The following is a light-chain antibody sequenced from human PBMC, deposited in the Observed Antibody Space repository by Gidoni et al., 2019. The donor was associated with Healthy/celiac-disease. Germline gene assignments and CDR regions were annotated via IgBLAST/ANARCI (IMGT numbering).Light chain of an antibody. CDR1: QSVSSN. J-gene: IGKJ4*01. CDR2: GAS. Sequence: EIVMTQSPATLSVSPGVRATLSCRASQSVSSNLAWYQQNPGQAPRLLIYGASTRATGIPARFSGSGSWTEFTLTISSLQSEDFAVYYCQQYNNWPPLTFGGGTKVEIK. CDR3: QQYNNWPPLT. V-gene: IGKV3-15*01.